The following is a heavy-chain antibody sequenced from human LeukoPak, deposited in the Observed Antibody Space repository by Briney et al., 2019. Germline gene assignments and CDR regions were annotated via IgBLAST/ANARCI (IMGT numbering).Heavy chain of an antibody. J-gene: IGHJ4*02. CDR3: ERSMGTTATAIDS. CDR2: ISTSGTT. V-gene: IGHV4-4*07. Sequence: SETLSLTCSVSGGSLSSNHGSWIREPAGKGLEWIGRISTSGTTNYNPSVSSRVTISKDTSNNQVSLKVSSVTAADTAVYYCERSMGTTATAIDSWSQGILVTVSS. CDR1: GGSLSSNH. D-gene: IGHD2-21*02.